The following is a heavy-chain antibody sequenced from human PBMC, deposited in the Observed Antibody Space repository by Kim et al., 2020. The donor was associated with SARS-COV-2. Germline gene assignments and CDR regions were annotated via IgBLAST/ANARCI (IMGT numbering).Heavy chain of an antibody. Sequence: ASVKVSCKSSGYTFTSYGIGWVRQAPGQGLEWMGWISGYNGNTNYAQKLQGRVTMTTDTSTSTAYMELRSLRSDDTAVYYCARLFGGYNNYYYYMDVWGKGTTVTVSS. CDR1: GYTFTSYG. CDR2: ISGYNGNT. J-gene: IGHJ6*03. CDR3: ARLFGGYNNYYYYMDV. V-gene: IGHV1-18*01. D-gene: IGHD3-16*01.